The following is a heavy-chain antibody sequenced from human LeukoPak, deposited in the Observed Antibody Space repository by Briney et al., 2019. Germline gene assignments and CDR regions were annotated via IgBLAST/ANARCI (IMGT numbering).Heavy chain of an antibody. J-gene: IGHJ1*01. CDR2: INPSGGST. Sequence: GASVKVSCKASGHTFTSYYMHWVRQAPGQGLEWMGIINPSGGSTSYAQKFQGRVTMTRDMSTSTVYMELSSLRSEDTAVYYCARKENYYDSSGYKNDYFQHWGQGTLVTVSS. CDR1: GHTFTSYY. CDR3: ARKENYYDSSGYKNDYFQH. D-gene: IGHD3-22*01. V-gene: IGHV1-46*01.